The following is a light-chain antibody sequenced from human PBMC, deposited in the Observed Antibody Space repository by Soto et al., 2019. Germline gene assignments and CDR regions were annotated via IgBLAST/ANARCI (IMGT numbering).Light chain of an antibody. CDR2: DAS. J-gene: IGKJ4*01. CDR3: LQYAYSPLS. CDR1: QSVGKNY. V-gene: IGKV3-20*01. Sequence: EIVLTQSPGTLSLSPGEGATLSCRASQSVGKNYLGWYQQKPGQAPRLLIYDASSRATGIPDRFSDGGSGTDFTLTINRLEPEAFAVYYCLQYAYSPLSFVGGTKVEIK.